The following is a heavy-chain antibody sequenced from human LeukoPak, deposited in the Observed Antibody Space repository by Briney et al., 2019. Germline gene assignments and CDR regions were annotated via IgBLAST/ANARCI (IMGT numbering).Heavy chain of an antibody. V-gene: IGHV4-38-2*02. D-gene: IGHD3-22*01. CDR2: IYHSGNT. CDR3: ASSYYYDNGPTD. CDR1: NYSISSGYY. J-gene: IGHJ4*02. Sequence: SETLSLTCTVSNYSISSGYYWAWIRQPPGKGLEWIGNIYHSGNTYYNPSLKSRVTISVDTSKNQFSLKLSSVTAADTAVYYCASSYYYDNGPTDWGQGTLVTVSS.